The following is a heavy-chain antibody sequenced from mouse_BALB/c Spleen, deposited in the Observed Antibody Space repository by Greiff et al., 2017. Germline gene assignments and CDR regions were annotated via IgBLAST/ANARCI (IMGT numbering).Heavy chain of an antibody. CDR2: IYPGNVNT. CDR3: ARWGVPQGFAY. CDR1: GYTFTSYY. D-gene: IGHD6-1*01. V-gene: IGHV1S56*01. Sequence: QVHVKQSGPELVKPGASVRISCKASGYTFTSYYIHWVKQRPGQGLEWIGWIYPGNVNTKYNEEFKGKATLTADKSSSTAYMQLSSLTSEDSAVYFCARWGVPQGFAYWGQGTLVTVSA. J-gene: IGHJ3*01.